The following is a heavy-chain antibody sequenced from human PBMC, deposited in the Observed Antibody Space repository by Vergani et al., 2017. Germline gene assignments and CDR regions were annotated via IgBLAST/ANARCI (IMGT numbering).Heavy chain of an antibody. CDR3: ARGPESESGYYYYYYMDV. V-gene: IGHV4-59*01. Sequence: QVQLQESGPGLVKPSETLSLTCTVSGASTSSYYWSWIRQPPGKGLEWIGYIYYSGSTNYNPSLKSRVTISVDTSKNQFSLKLSSVTAADTAVYYCARGPESESGYYYYYYMDVWGKGTTVTVSS. J-gene: IGHJ6*03. CDR2: IYYSGST. CDR1: GASTSSYY. D-gene: IGHD3-10*01.